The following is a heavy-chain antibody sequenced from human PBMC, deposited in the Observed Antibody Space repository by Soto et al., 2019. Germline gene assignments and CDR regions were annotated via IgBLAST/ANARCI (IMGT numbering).Heavy chain of an antibody. Sequence: QVQLVQSGAEVKKPGSSVKVSCKASGGTFSSYAISWVRQAPGQGLAWMGGSITIFGTANYAQKFQGRVTITADNSTSTAYMELSSLRSEDTAVYYCARDRGRWLQLNGGGLNAFDLWGQGTMVTVSS. J-gene: IGHJ3*01. CDR2: SITIFGTA. D-gene: IGHD5-12*01. V-gene: IGHV1-69*06. CDR1: GGTFSSYA. CDR3: ARDRGRWLQLNGGGLNAFDL.